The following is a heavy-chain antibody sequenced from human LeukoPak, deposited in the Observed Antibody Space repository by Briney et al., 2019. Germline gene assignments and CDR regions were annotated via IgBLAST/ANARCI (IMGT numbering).Heavy chain of an antibody. CDR3: ARARFYYDSIGYYVLSS. D-gene: IGHD3-22*01. CDR1: GYTFTSYD. V-gene: IGHV1-8*01. Sequence: ASVKVSCKASGYTFTSYDINWVRQATGQGLEWMGWMNPNSGNTGYAQKFQGRVTMTRNTSISTAYMELSSLRSEDTAVYYCARARFYYDSIGYYVLSSWGQGTLVTVSS. CDR2: MNPNSGNT. J-gene: IGHJ4*02.